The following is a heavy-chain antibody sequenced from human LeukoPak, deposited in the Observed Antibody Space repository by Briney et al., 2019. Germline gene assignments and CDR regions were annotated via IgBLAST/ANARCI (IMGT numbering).Heavy chain of an antibody. CDR2: FDPEDGET. J-gene: IGHJ4*02. V-gene: IGHV1-24*01. D-gene: IGHD3-10*01. CDR3: ATASPYYYGSGPRSWYFDY. Sequence: ASVKVSCKVSGYTLTELSMHWVRQAPGKGLERMGGFDPEDGETIYAQKFQGRVTMTEDTSTDTAYMELSSLRSEDTAVYYCATASPYYYGSGPRSWYFDYWGQGTLVTLSS. CDR1: GYTLTELS.